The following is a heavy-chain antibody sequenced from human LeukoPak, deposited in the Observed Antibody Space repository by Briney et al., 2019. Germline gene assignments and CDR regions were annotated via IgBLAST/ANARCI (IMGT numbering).Heavy chain of an antibody. Sequence: GGSLRLSCAASGFTFSTYGMHWVRQAPGKGLEWVALTWYDGSNKSYGDSVKGRFAISRDNSKNTLYLQMSSLRAEDTAVYYCARDQSLLYFDYWGQGTLVTVSS. V-gene: IGHV3-33*08. D-gene: IGHD2-15*01. CDR2: TWYDGSNK. CDR3: ARDQSLLYFDY. J-gene: IGHJ4*02. CDR1: GFTFSTYG.